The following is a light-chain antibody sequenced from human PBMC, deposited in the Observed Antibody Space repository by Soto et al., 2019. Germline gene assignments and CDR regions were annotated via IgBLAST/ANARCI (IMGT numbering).Light chain of an antibody. Sequence: QSALTQPASVSGSPGQSITISCTGTSSDVGGYNYVSWYQQHPGKAPKLMIYDVSNRPSGVSNRFSGSKSGNTASLAISGLQAEDEADYYCSSYTSSSTLGVFGGGTTL. V-gene: IGLV2-14*01. CDR1: SSDVGGYNY. CDR2: DVS. J-gene: IGLJ2*01. CDR3: SSYTSSSTLGV.